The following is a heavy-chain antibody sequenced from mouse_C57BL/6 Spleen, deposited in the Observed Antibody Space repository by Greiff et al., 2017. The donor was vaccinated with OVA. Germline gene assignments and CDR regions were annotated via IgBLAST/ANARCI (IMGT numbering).Heavy chain of an antibody. CDR2: IDPSDSET. CDR1: GYTFTSYW. CDR3: ARYYGSSYYAMDD. D-gene: IGHD1-1*01. J-gene: IGHJ4*01. V-gene: IGHV1-52*01. Sequence: QVQLQQPGAELVRPGSSVKLSCKASGYTFTSYWMHWVKQRPIQGLEWIGNIDPSDSETHYNQKFKDKATLTVDKSSSTAYMQLSSLTSEDSAVYYCARYYGSSYYAMDDWGQGTSVTVSS.